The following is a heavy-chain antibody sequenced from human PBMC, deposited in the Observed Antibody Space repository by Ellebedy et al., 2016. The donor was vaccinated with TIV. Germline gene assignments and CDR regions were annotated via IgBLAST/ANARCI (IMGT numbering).Heavy chain of an antibody. D-gene: IGHD2-8*01. CDR3: ARDYGTSGSYYYYGMDV. Sequence: GGSLRLSXVASGFTFSSYSMNWVRQAPGKGLEWVSYISSSSSTIYYADSVKGRFTISRDNAKNSLYLQMNSLTAEDTAVYYCARDYGTSGSYYYYGMDVWGQGTTVTVS. CDR1: GFTFSSYS. CDR2: ISSSSSTI. J-gene: IGHJ6*02. V-gene: IGHV3-48*04.